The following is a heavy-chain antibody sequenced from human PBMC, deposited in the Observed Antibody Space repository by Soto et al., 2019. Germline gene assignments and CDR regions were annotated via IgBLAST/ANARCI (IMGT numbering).Heavy chain of an antibody. V-gene: IGHV4-59*01. J-gene: IGHJ4*02. D-gene: IGHD3-10*01. CDR2: IYYSGST. CDR3: ARLTYYYGSGSYGAFDY. Sequence: SETLSLTCTVSGGSISSYYLSWIRQPPGKGLEWIGYIYYSGSTNYNPSLKSRVTISVDTSKNQFSLKLSSVTAADTAVYYCARLTYYYGSGSYGAFDYWGQGTLVTVSS. CDR1: GGSISSYY.